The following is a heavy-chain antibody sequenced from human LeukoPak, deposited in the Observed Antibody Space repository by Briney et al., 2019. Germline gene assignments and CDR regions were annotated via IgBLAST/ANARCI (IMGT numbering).Heavy chain of an antibody. V-gene: IGHV4-59*01. D-gene: IGHD3-9*01. J-gene: IGHJ4*02. Sequence: SETLFLTCTASGGSISSYYWSWIWQLPGKGLEWIGYIYYSGNTNYNPSLKSRVTISVDTSKNQFSLKLSSVTAADTAVYYCARSGALTGYLYWGQGTLVTVSS. CDR3: ARSGALTGYLY. CDR2: IYYSGNT. CDR1: GGSISSYY.